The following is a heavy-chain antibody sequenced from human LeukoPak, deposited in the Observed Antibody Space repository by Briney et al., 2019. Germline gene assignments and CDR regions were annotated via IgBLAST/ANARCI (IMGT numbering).Heavy chain of an antibody. Sequence: PGGSLRLSCAASGFPFSDYAMDWVRQAPGKGLEWISYISRSGHLIYYADSVRGRFTISRDNVKNSLYLQMNGLRDEDTAVYYCVRVAASRPDWFDPWGQGTLVTVSS. V-gene: IGHV3-48*02. CDR1: GFPFSDYA. CDR3: VRVAASRPDWFDP. CDR2: ISRSGHLI. J-gene: IGHJ5*02.